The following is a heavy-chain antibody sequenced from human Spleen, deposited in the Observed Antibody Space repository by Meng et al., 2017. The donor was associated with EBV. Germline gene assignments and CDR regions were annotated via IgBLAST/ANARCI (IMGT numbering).Heavy chain of an antibody. V-gene: IGHV4-34*01. CDR3: AGGRGLPNY. CDR2: INHSGIT. Sequence: QVQLQQGGAGRLKPSETLSLTCAVYGESFSGNYWTWIRQPPGKGLEWIGDINHSGITNYNPSLKSRVTISADTSKNQFSLKMTSVTAADTALYYCAGGRGLPNYWGQGTLVTVSS. CDR1: GESFSGNY. J-gene: IGHJ4*02. D-gene: IGHD4-17*01.